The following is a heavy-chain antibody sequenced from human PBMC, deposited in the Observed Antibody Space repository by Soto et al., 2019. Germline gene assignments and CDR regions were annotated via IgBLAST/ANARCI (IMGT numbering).Heavy chain of an antibody. D-gene: IGHD2-15*01. CDR2: IYWDDDK. CDR3: ARRPLYFSGGSCYSVLDY. J-gene: IGHJ4*02. Sequence: QITLKESGPPLVKPTQTLTLTCTFSGFSLSTSGVGVGWIRQPPGKDLEWLALIYWDDDKRYSPTLKSRLTNSKDTSTNQVVLTRTNMGPVDTAPYYCARRPLYFSGGSCYSVLDYWGQGTLVTVSS. V-gene: IGHV2-5*02. CDR1: GFSLSTSGVG.